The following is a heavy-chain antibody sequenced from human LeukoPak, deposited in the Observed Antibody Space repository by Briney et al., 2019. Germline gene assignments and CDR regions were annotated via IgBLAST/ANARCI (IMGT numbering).Heavy chain of an antibody. CDR1: GGSISSYY. Sequence: SETLSLTCTVSGGSISSYYWSWIRQPPGKGLEWIGYIYYSGSTNYNPSLKSRVTISVGTSKNQFSLKLCSVTAVDTAVYYCATPGGAQGAFDIWGQGTMVTVSS. J-gene: IGHJ3*02. V-gene: IGHV4-59*01. D-gene: IGHD3-16*01. CDR3: ATPGGAQGAFDI. CDR2: IYYSGST.